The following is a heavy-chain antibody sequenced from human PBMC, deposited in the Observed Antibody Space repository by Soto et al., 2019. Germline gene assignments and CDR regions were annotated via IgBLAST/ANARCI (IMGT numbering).Heavy chain of an antibody. CDR1: GYTFTSYY. J-gene: IGHJ5*02. D-gene: IGHD2-8*01. CDR2: INPSGGST. V-gene: IGHV1-46*01. CDR3: ARDPGRYCTNGVCPFGP. Sequence: ASVKVSCKASGYTFTSYYMHWVRQAPGQGLEWMGIINPSGGSTSYAQKFQGRVTMTRDTSTSTVYMELSSLRSEDTAVYYCARDPGRYCTNGVCPFGPWGQGTLVTVSS.